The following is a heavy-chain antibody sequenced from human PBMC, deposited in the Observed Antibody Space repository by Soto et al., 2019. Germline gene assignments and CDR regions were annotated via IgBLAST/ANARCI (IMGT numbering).Heavy chain of an antibody. CDR3: ARGGATYPLDY. J-gene: IGHJ4*02. CDR2: ISTRSSHT. V-gene: IGHV3-11*06. Sequence: GGSLRLSCAVSGFTFSDHYMSWIRQAPGKGLEWVSYISTRSSHTNYADSVKGRFTISRDNAEKSLYLQMNSLRAADTAVYYCARGGATYPLDYWGQGTLVTVSS. CDR1: GFTFSDHY.